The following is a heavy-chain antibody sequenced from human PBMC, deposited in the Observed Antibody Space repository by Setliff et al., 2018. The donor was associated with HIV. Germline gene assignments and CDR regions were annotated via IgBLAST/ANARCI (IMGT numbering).Heavy chain of an antibody. V-gene: IGHV5-51*01. CDR2: IYPGDSDT. CDR1: GYSFTNYW. CDR3: ATWTRAETSENFQH. D-gene: IGHD4-17*01. J-gene: IGHJ1*01. Sequence: GESLKISCKGSGYSFTNYWIAWVRQMPGKGLEWMGIIYPGDSDTRYSPSFQGQVTISAAKSISTAFLQWSSLKASDTAMYYCATWTRAETSENFQHWGQGTLVTVSS.